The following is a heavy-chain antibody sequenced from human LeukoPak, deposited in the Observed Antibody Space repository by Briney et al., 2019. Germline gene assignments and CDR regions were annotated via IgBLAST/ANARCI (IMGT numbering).Heavy chain of an antibody. Sequence: SETLSLTCTVSGGSISSYYWSWIRQPPGKGLEWIGYMYYSGSTNFNPSLKSRVTISVDTSKNQFSLKLSSVTAADTAVYYCARRPWRRAYGHYYYYMDVWGKGTTVTVSS. D-gene: IGHD4-17*01. CDR3: ARRPWRRAYGHYYYYMDV. CDR2: MYYSGST. CDR1: GGSISSYY. J-gene: IGHJ6*03. V-gene: IGHV4-59*12.